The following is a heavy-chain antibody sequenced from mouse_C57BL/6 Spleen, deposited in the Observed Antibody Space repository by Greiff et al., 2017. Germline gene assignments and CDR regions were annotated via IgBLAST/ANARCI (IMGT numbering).Heavy chain of an antibody. V-gene: IGHV1-82*01. CDR1: GYAFSSSW. Sequence: QVQLQQSGPELVKPGASVKISCKTSGYAFSSSWMNWVKQRPGKGLEWIGRIYPGDGDTNYNGKFKGKATLTADKSSSPAYMQLSSLTSEDSAVYFCARSGDGYYRFAYWGQGTLVTVSA. CDR2: IYPGDGDT. J-gene: IGHJ3*01. D-gene: IGHD2-3*01. CDR3: ARSGDGYYRFAY.